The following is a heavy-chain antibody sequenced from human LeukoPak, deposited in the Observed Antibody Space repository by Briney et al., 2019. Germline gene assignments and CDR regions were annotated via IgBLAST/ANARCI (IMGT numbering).Heavy chain of an antibody. Sequence: HPGGSLRLSCAASGFTFRRFWMSWVRQAPGKGLEWVAVISYDGSKTYYADSVKGRFTISRDDSKNTLYLQMNSLRAEDTAVHYCAIGQTGNFDYWGQGTLVTVSS. CDR3: AIGQTGNFDY. CDR1: GFTFRRFW. J-gene: IGHJ4*02. V-gene: IGHV3-30*19. D-gene: IGHD1-14*01. CDR2: ISYDGSKT.